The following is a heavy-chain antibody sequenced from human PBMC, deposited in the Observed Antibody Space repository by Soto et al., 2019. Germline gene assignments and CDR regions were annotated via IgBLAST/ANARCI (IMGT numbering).Heavy chain of an antibody. CDR1: GFTFSNYN. J-gene: IGHJ4*02. Sequence: RRLSCAASGFTFSNYNMNWVGRAPGRGRGWVSSISSTSNYIYYADSVKGRFTISRDNAQNSLFLQMNSLRAEDTAVYYCASDSTYYGSGSYSNDGNDYWGQAPLVTVSS. CDR2: ISSTSNYI. V-gene: IGHV3-21*06. D-gene: IGHD3-10*01. CDR3: ASDSTYYGSGSYSNDGNDY.